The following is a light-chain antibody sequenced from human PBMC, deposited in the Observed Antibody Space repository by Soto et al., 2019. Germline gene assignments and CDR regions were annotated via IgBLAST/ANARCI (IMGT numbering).Light chain of an antibody. J-gene: IGLJ2*01. V-gene: IGLV2-14*01. CDR2: DVS. CDR3: SSYTSSSPLVV. CDR1: SSDVGGYNY. Sequence: QSVLTQPASVSGSPGQSITISCTGTSSDVGGYNYVSWYQQHPGKAPKLMIYDVSNRPSGVSNRFSVSQSGNTASLTISGLQAEDEADYYCSSYTSSSPLVVFGGGNQITVL.